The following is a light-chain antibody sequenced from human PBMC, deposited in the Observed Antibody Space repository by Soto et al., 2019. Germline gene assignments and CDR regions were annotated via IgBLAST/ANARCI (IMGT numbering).Light chain of an antibody. CDR3: QQLNSYPLG. V-gene: IGKV1-9*01. Sequence: DIPLTQSPSFLSASVGDRVTITCRASQGISSYLAWYQQKPGKAPKLLIYAASTLQSGVPSRFSGSGSGTEFTLTISSLQPEDFATYYCQQLNSYPLGFGGGTKVEIK. CDR2: AAS. J-gene: IGKJ4*01. CDR1: QGISSY.